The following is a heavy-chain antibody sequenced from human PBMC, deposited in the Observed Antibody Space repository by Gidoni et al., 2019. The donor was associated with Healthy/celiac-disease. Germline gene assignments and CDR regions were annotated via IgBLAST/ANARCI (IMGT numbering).Heavy chain of an antibody. V-gene: IGHV1-18*01. Sequence: QVQLVQSGAEVKKPGASVKVSCKASGYTFPSYGISWVRQAPGQGLEWMGWISAYNGNTNYAQKLQGRVTMTTDTSTSTAYMELRSLRSDDTAVYYCASAESSGSYFGWFDPWGQGTLVTVSS. CDR2: ISAYNGNT. CDR1: GYTFPSYG. CDR3: ASAESSGSYFGWFDP. J-gene: IGHJ5*02. D-gene: IGHD1-26*01.